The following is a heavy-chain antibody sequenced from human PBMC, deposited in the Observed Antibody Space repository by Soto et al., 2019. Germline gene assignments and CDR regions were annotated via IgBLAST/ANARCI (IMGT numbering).Heavy chain of an antibody. D-gene: IGHD6-6*01. J-gene: IGHJ4*02. Sequence: GWSLRLSCEASGFTFSSYGMTWVRHAPGKGLQWVSTISGSGEKTYYADSVKGRFTISSDRSKNTLYLQMDSLRADDTAVYYCERLPGGTAPRPDYWGQGTMVTVSS. CDR3: ERLPGGTAPRPDY. V-gene: IGHV3-23*01. CDR2: ISGSGEKT. CDR1: GFTFSSYG.